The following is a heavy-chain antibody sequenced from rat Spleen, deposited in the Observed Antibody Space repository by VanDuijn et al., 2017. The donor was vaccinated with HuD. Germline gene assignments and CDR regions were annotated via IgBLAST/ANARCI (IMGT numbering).Heavy chain of an antibody. Sequence: EVQLVESGGGLVQPGRSLKLSCAASGFTFSNYGMHWIRQAPTKGLEWVASISPTGATTNYRDSVKGRFTISRDNAESTLFLQMDSLRSEDTATYYCARHGRGERTYYYVLDAWGQGASVTVSS. CDR1: GFTFSNYG. J-gene: IGHJ4*01. CDR2: ISPTGATT. V-gene: IGHV5-19*01. D-gene: IGHD4-3*01. CDR3: ARHGRGERTYYYVLDA.